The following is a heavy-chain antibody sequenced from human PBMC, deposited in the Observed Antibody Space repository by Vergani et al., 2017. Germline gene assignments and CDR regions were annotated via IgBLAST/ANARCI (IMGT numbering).Heavy chain of an antibody. Sequence: EVQLVESGGGLVKPGGSLRLSCAASGFTFSSYSMNWVRQAPGKGLEWVSSISSSSSYIYYADSVKGRFTISRDNSKNTLYLQMNSLRAEDTAVYYCAKENCGGDCYPQFDYWGQGTLVTVSS. D-gene: IGHD2-21*01. CDR2: ISSSSSYI. CDR3: AKENCGGDCYPQFDY. V-gene: IGHV3-21*01. CDR1: GFTFSSYS. J-gene: IGHJ4*02.